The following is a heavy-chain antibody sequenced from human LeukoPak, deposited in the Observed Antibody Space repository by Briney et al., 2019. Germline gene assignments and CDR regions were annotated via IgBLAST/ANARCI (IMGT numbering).Heavy chain of an antibody. CDR1: GGSISSYY. Sequence: TLSLTCTVSGGSISSYYWSWIRQPAGKGLEWIGRIYTSGSTNYNPSLKSRVTMSVDTSKNQFSLKLSSVTAADTAVYYCARDGYSSGWYNWFDPWGQGTLVTVSS. CDR2: IYTSGST. D-gene: IGHD6-19*01. J-gene: IGHJ5*02. CDR3: ARDGYSSGWYNWFDP. V-gene: IGHV4-4*07.